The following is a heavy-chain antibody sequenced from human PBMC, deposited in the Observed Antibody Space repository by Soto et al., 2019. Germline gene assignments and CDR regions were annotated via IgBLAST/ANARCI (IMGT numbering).Heavy chain of an antibody. CDR3: ARTFLVLPYFDY. V-gene: IGHV4-34*01. D-gene: IGHD2-15*01. Sequence: SETLSLTCAVYGGSFSGYYWSWIRQPPGKGLEWIGEINHSGSTNYNPSLKSRVTISVDTSKNRFSLKLSSVTAADTAVYYCARTFLVLPYFDYWGQGTLVTVSS. CDR1: GGSFSGYY. CDR2: INHSGST. J-gene: IGHJ4*02.